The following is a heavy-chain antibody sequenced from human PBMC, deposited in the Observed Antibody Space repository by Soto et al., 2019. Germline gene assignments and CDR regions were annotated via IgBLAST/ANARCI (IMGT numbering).Heavy chain of an antibody. CDR2: TYITGDT. CDR1: GDSISTYY. J-gene: IGHJ4*02. V-gene: IGHV4-4*07. Sequence: PSETLSLTCRVSGDSISTYYWSWIRQSAGKGLEWIGRTYITGDTNYNPSLKSRVTMSLDASKYQLSLHLSSVTAADTALYYCAREYTETVDGPTPFYFDFWGQGTPVTVYS. D-gene: IGHD6-19*01. CDR3: AREYTETVDGPTPFYFDF.